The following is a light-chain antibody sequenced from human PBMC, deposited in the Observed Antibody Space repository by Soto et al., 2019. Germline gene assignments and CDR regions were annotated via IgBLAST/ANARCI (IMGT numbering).Light chain of an antibody. CDR3: QQRSDWPLT. V-gene: IGKV3-11*01. CDR2: DTS. J-gene: IGKJ4*01. CDR1: QRINSY. Sequence: EVVLTQSPATLSLSPGERATLSCRASQRINSYLAWYQYKPGQAPRLLIYDTSNRATGIPARFSGSGSRKDFPLPISTLDPEDFAFYYCQQRSDWPLTCGGGTKVNIK.